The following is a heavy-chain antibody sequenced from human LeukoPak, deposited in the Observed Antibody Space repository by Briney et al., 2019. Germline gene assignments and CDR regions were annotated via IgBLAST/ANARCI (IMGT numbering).Heavy chain of an antibody. D-gene: IGHD2-15*01. J-gene: IGHJ4*02. CDR2: IYYSGST. Sequence: SQTLSLTCTVSGGSISSSVYFWGWIRQPPGNGLEWIGSIYYSGSTYQNPSLRSRLTASVDTSKNQFSLKLSSVTAADTAVYYCARGLVSCSGGSCYSGIDYWGQGTLVTVSS. CDR3: ARGLVSCSGGSCYSGIDY. CDR1: GGSISSSVYF. V-gene: IGHV4-39*01.